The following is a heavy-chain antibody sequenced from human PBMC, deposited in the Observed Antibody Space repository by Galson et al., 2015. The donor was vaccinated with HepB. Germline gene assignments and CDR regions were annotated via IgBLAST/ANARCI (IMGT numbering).Heavy chain of an antibody. CDR3: ATMIVVPY. CDR2: IRYDGSNK. CDR1: GFTFSSYA. Sequence: SLRLSCAASGFTFSSYAMHWVRQAPGKGLEWVAFIRYDGSNKYYADSVKGRFTISRDNSKNTLYLQMNSLRAEDTAVYYCATMIVVPYWGQGTLVTVSS. D-gene: IGHD3-22*01. V-gene: IGHV3-30*02. J-gene: IGHJ4*02.